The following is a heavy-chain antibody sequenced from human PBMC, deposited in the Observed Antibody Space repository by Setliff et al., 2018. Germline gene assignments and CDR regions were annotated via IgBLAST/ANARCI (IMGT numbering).Heavy chain of an antibody. D-gene: IGHD6-6*01. Sequence: SETLSLTCTVPGGTFSDYYWTWIRQPPGKGLEWVGEINHRGSTNYNPSLKSRATISIDTSKDQFSLKLISMSAADTAVYFCARGRNIAARLLDSWGQGALVTVSS. J-gene: IGHJ4*02. CDR1: GGTFSDYY. CDR2: INHRGST. V-gene: IGHV4-34*01. CDR3: ARGRNIAARLLDS.